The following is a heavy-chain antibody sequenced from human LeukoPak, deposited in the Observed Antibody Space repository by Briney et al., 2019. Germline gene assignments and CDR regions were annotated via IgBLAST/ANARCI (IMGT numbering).Heavy chain of an antibody. CDR2: ISSSSSYI. D-gene: IGHD6-13*01. CDR1: GFTFSSYS. V-gene: IGHV3-21*04. J-gene: IGHJ6*03. Sequence: GGSLRLSCAASGFTFSSYSMNWVRQAPGKGLEWVSSISSSSSYIYYADSVKGRFTISRDNAKNSLYLQMNSLRAEDTALYHCARVYSSSWMYYMDVWGKGTTVTISS. CDR3: ARVYSSSWMYYMDV.